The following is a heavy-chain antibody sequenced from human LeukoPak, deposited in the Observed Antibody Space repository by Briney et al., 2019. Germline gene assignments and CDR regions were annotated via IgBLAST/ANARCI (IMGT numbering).Heavy chain of an antibody. J-gene: IGHJ6*02. D-gene: IGHD2-21*02. CDR1: GLASTPYW. Sequence: GGSLRLSCATSGLASTPYWMSWVRQAPGKRLEWVANMNQGVSHKYSIDSLKGRFTISRDNAKTSLYLQMNSLRAEDTAVYYCAAFKVTRIVYGMDVWGQGTTVTVSS. CDR3: AAFKVTRIVYGMDV. CDR2: MNQGVSHK. V-gene: IGHV3-7*01.